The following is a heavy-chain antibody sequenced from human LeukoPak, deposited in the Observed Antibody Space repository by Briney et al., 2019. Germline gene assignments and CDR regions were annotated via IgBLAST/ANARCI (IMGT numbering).Heavy chain of an antibody. CDR1: GGTFSSYA. CDR2: INPNSGGT. D-gene: IGHD6-25*01. V-gene: IGHV1-2*02. Sequence: ASVKVSCKASGGTFSSYAISWVRQAPGQGLEWMGWINPNSGGTNYAQKFQGRVTMTRDTSICTAYMELSRLRSDDTAVYYCARGARAANFDYWGQGTLVTVSS. J-gene: IGHJ4*02. CDR3: ARGARAANFDY.